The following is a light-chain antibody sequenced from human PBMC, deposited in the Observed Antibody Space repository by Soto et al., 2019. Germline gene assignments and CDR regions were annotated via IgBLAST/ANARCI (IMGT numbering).Light chain of an antibody. Sequence: DIQMTQSPSSLSASVGDRVTITCRASQSISRHLNWYQQRPGTAPKLLIYAASTLQSGVPSRFSGSGSGTDFTLTISSLQPEDFATYYCQQSYSTPRITFGQGTKVDIK. V-gene: IGKV1-39*01. CDR1: QSISRH. CDR2: AAS. J-gene: IGKJ1*01. CDR3: QQSYSTPRIT.